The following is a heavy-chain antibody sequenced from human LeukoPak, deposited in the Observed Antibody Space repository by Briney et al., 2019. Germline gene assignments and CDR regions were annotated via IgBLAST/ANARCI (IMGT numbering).Heavy chain of an antibody. CDR1: GGSISSSSYY. Sequence: SETLSLTCTVSGGSISSSSYYWVWIRQPPGKGLEWIGTIYHTGSTYYNPSLKSRVAISVDTPKSHLSLKLTSVTAADTAVYFCARHWGSTMTHLDYWGQGTLVTVSS. D-gene: IGHD3-22*01. J-gene: IGHJ4*02. CDR3: ARHWGSTMTHLDY. V-gene: IGHV4-39*01. CDR2: IYHTGST.